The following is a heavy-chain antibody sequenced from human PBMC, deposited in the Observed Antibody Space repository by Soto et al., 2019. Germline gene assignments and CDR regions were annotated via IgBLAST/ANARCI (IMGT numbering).Heavy chain of an antibody. D-gene: IGHD2-2*01. Sequence: QVQLVESGGGVVQPGRSLRLSCAASGFTFSSYAMHWVRQAPGKGLEWVAVISYDGSNKCYADSVKGRFTISRDNSKNTLYVQMNSMRAEDTAVYYCARDRGSKSYYYYGMDVWGQGTTVTVSS. CDR1: GFTFSSYA. CDR2: ISYDGSNK. J-gene: IGHJ6*02. CDR3: ARDRGSKSYYYYGMDV. V-gene: IGHV3-30-3*01.